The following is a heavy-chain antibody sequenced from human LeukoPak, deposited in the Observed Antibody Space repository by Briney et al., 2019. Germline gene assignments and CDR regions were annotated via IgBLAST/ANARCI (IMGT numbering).Heavy chain of an antibody. CDR2: INSDGSST. Sequence: GGSLRLSCAASGFTFSSYWMHWVRQAPGKGLVWVSRINSDGSSTSYADSVKGRFTISRDNAKNTLYLQMNSLRAEDTAVYYCASGYYYGSGSSRPYYYYYYGMDVWGQGTTVTVSS. V-gene: IGHV3-74*01. D-gene: IGHD3-10*01. CDR1: GFTFSSYW. J-gene: IGHJ6*02. CDR3: ASGYYYGSGSSRPYYYYYYGMDV.